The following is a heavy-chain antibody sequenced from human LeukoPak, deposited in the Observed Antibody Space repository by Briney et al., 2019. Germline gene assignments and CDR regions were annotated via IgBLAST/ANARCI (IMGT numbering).Heavy chain of an antibody. CDR2: ISGSGGST. CDR3: AKKYKPVYLVQGSGFVS. V-gene: IGHV3-23*01. J-gene: IGHJ3*02. CDR1: GFTFSSYA. D-gene: IGHD1-14*01. Sequence: GASLRLSCAASGFTFSSYAMSWVRQAPGKGLEWVSAISGSGGSTYYADSVKGRFTISRDNSKNTMYLQMNSLRAEDTAVYYCAKKYKPVYLVQGSGFVSWGQGT.